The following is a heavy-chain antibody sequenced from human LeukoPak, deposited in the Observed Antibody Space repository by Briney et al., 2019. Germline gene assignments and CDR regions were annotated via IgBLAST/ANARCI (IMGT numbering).Heavy chain of an antibody. CDR3: ARGNQYYYDSSGYSPFDY. J-gene: IGHJ4*02. CDR2: INPNSGGT. V-gene: IGHV1-2*02. D-gene: IGHD3-22*01. CDR1: GYTFTGYY. Sequence: ASVKVSCKASGYTFTGYYMHWVRQAPGQGLEWMGWINPNSGGTNYAQKFQGRVTMTRDTSISTACMELSRLRSDDTAVYYCARGNQYYYDSSGYSPFDYWGQGTLVTVSS.